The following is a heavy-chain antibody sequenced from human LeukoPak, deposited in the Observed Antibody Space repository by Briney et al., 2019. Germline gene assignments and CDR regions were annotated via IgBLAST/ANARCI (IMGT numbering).Heavy chain of an antibody. J-gene: IGHJ4*02. D-gene: IGHD6-13*01. CDR1: GFTFSSYG. Sequence: GGSLRLSCAAPGFTFSSYGMHWVRQAPGSGLEWVALIWYDGSNKYYADSVKGRFTISRDNSKNTLYLQMNSLRAEDTSVYYCARNSNSSSWIDDYWGQGTLVTVSS. CDR3: ARNSNSSSWIDDY. CDR2: IWYDGSNK. V-gene: IGHV3-33*01.